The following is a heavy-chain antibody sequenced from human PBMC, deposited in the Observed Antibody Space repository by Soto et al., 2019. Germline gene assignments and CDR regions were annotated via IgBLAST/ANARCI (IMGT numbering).Heavy chain of an antibody. J-gene: IGHJ6*02. CDR3: ATETMTTVTTFYYYGMDV. CDR1: GYTFTSYG. D-gene: IGHD4-17*01. CDR2: ISAYNGNT. Sequence: QVQLVQSGAEVKKPGASVKVSCKASGYTFTSYGISWVRQAPGQGLEWMGWISAYNGNTNYAQKLQVRVTMTTDTSTSTAYMELRSLRSDDTAVYYCATETMTTVTTFYYYGMDVWGQGTTVTVSS. V-gene: IGHV1-18*01.